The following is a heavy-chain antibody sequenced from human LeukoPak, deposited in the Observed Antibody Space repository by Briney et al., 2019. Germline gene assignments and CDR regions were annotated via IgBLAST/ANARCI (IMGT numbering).Heavy chain of an antibody. CDR3: ARGFSDWVSGRHDAFDI. CDR2: INHSGST. J-gene: IGHJ3*02. Sequence: PSETLSLTCAVYGGSFSGYYWSWIRQPPGKGLEWIGEINHSGSTNYNPSLKSRVTISVDTSKNQFSLKLSSVTAADTAVYYCARGFSDWVSGRHDAFDIWGQGTMVTVSS. V-gene: IGHV4-34*01. CDR1: GGSFSGYY. D-gene: IGHD3/OR15-3a*01.